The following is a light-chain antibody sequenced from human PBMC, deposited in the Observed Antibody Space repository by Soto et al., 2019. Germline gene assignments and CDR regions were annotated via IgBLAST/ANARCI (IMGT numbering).Light chain of an antibody. V-gene: IGKV3-11*01. CDR3: QQRSNWPPEIT. CDR1: QSVSSY. J-gene: IGKJ5*01. Sequence: IVLTHSPATLSLSPGERATLSCRASQSVSSYLAWYQQEPGQAPRLLIYDASNRATGIPARFSGSGSGTDFTLTISSLEPEDFAVYYCQQRSNWPPEITFGQGTRLEIK. CDR2: DAS.